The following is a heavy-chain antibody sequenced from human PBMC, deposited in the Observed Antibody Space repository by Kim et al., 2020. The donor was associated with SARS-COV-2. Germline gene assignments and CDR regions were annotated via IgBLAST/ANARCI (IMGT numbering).Heavy chain of an antibody. D-gene: IGHD4-4*01. V-gene: IGHV3-30*03. Sequence: GGSLRLSCAASGFTFNSYVMHWVRQAPGKGLEWVALISNGGSSQYYADSVKGRFTISRDNSKNTLYLQMNSLRPQDTAVFYCARGTNNYCNYWGQGTLVTVSS. CDR2: ISNGGSSQ. CDR3: ARGTNNYCNY. CDR1: GFTFNSYV. J-gene: IGHJ4*02.